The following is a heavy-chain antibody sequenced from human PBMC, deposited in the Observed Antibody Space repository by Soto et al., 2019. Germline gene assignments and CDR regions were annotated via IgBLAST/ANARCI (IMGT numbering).Heavy chain of an antibody. CDR3: EVPIRLEAFEL. CDR1: GSTLTELP. V-gene: IGHV1-24*01. Sequence: ASVNVSCKVSGSTLTELPMHWVRQAPGKGLEWMGAFEPEVSEAVYAEIIQGRFILTEGTNINTAYMELTSLESEDTAVYFFEVPIRLEAFELWGQGKMVT. CDR2: FEPEVSEA. J-gene: IGHJ3*01. D-gene: IGHD1-1*01.